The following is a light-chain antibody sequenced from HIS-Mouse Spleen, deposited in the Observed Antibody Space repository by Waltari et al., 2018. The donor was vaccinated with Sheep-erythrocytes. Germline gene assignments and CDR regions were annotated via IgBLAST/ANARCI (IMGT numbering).Light chain of an antibody. J-gene: IGLJ1*01. Sequence: QSALTQPRSVSGSPGQSFTISCTGTSSDVGGYNYVSWYQQHPGKAPKPMIYDVSKRPSGVPDRFSGSKSGNTASLTISGLQAEDEADYYCCSYAGSYNHVFATGTKVTVL. V-gene: IGLV2-11*01. CDR2: DVS. CDR3: CSYAGSYNHV. CDR1: SSDVGGYNY.